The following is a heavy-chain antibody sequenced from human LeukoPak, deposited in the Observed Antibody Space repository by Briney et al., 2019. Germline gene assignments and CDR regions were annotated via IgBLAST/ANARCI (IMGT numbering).Heavy chain of an antibody. V-gene: IGHV3-48*03. J-gene: IGHJ4*02. CDR2: ISSSGSTI. D-gene: IGHD3-10*02. Sequence: GGSLRLSCAASGFTFSSYEMNWVRQAPGKGLEWVSYISSSGSTIYYADSVKGRFTISRDNSKNTLYLQMNSLRAEDTAVYYCALSRFGELLELFDYWGQGTLVTVSS. CDR3: ALSRFGELLELFDY. CDR1: GFTFSSYE.